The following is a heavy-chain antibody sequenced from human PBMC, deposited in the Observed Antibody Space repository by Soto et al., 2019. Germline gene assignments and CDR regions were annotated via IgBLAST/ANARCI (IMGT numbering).Heavy chain of an antibody. Sequence: SETLSLTCTVSGGSISSGGYYWSWIRQHPGKGLEWIGYIYYSGSTYYNPSLKSRVTISVETSKNQFSLKLSSVTAADTAVYYCAREGQLDYYYYMDVWGKGTTVTVSS. D-gene: IGHD6-13*01. CDR2: IYYSGST. CDR1: GGSISSGGYY. V-gene: IGHV4-31*03. J-gene: IGHJ6*03. CDR3: AREGQLDYYYYMDV.